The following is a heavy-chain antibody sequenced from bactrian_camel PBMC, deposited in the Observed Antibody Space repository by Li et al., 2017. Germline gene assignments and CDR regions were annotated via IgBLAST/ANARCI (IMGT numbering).Heavy chain of an antibody. CDR2: ILGRDNST. V-gene: IGHV3-2*01. J-gene: IGHJ4*01. D-gene: IGHD2*01. Sequence: HVQLVESGGGLVQPGGSLRLSCAASGLTFSSHAMSWVRQAPGKGLEWVASILGRDNSTHYTDSMKGRFTIFRDDVKNTLYLQMNSLKPEDTAVYYCVSLVGRPLVHQGTQVTVS. CDR1: GLTFSSHA.